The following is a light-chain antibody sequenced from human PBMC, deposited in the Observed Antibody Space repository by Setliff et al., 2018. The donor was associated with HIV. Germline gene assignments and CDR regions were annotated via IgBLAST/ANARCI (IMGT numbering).Light chain of an antibody. Sequence: SVLTQPPSVSAAPGQKVTISCSGSSSNIGNNFVSWYQQLPGTAPKLLIYDNDKRPSGIPDRFSGSKSGTSATLGITGLQTGDEADYHCGAWDTGLNSEVFGGGTKVTVL. CDR2: DND. V-gene: IGLV1-51*01. CDR1: SSNIGNNF. CDR3: GAWDTGLNSEV. J-gene: IGLJ2*01.